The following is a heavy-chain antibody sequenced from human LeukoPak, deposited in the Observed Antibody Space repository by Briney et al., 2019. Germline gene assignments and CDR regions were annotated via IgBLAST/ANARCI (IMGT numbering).Heavy chain of an antibody. CDR2: IIPILGIA. Sequence: GASVKVSCKASGGTFSSYAISWVRKAPGQGLEWMGRIIPILGIANYAQKFQGRVTITADKSTSTAYMELSSLRSEDTAVYYCARVGVRGKSDAFDIWGQGTMVTVSS. J-gene: IGHJ3*02. V-gene: IGHV1-69*04. CDR3: ARVGVRGKSDAFDI. D-gene: IGHD1-26*01. CDR1: GGTFSSYA.